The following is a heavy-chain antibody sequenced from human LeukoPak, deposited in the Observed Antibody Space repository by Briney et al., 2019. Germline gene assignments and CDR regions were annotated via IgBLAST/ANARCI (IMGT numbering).Heavy chain of an antibody. V-gene: IGHV3-49*03. CDR2: IRSKTYGGTT. D-gene: IGHD1-1*01. CDR3: STDYWRLGFDY. Sequence: GRSLRLSCTASGITFGDYGVSWFRQAPGEGLEWIGFIRSKTYGGTTEDAASVRGRFTLSRDDSKNIVYLEMNILRAEDTAVYYCSTDYWRLGFDYWGQGTLVTVSS. CDR1: GITFGDYG. J-gene: IGHJ4*02.